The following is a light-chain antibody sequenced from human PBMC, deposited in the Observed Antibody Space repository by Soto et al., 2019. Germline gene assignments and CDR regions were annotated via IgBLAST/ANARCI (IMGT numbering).Light chain of an antibody. CDR2: DAV. CDR3: QQRSNWPLFT. CDR1: QSVSSY. J-gene: IGKJ3*01. Sequence: EIVLTQSPATLSLSPGERATLSCRASQSVSSYLAWYQQKPGQAPRLLIYDAVNRATGIPAKFTGSGSETDFSLSISSLEPEDFAVYDCQQRSNWPLFTCRPGTKVDIK. V-gene: IGKV3-11*01.